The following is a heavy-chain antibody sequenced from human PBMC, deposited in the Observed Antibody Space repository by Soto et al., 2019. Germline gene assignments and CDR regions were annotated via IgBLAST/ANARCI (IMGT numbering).Heavy chain of an antibody. CDR1: GYTLTELS. V-gene: IGHV1-24*01. J-gene: IGHJ5*02. CDR3: ARVVLDYDFWSGYYGNWFDP. Sequence: ASVKVSCKVSGYTLTELSMHWVRQAPGKGLEWMGWFDPENGETNYAQKLQGRVTMTKDTSTSTAYMELRSLRSDDTAVYYCARVVLDYDFWSGYYGNWFDPWGQGTLVTVSS. D-gene: IGHD3-3*01. CDR2: FDPENGET.